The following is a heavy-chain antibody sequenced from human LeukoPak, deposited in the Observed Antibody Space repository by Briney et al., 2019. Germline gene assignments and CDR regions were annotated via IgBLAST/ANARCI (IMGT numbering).Heavy chain of an antibody. J-gene: IGHJ5*01. CDR1: GLIFSSYW. CDR2: IKKDGSEK. Sequence: GSLRLSCAASGLIFSSYWMSWVRQAPGKGLEWVANIKKDGSEKYYVDSVKGRFTISRDNAKNSLYLQMNSLRAEDTAVYYCARDFSMVRGRGGDSWGQGTLVTVSS. D-gene: IGHD3-10*01. CDR3: ARDFSMVRGRGGDS. V-gene: IGHV3-7*01.